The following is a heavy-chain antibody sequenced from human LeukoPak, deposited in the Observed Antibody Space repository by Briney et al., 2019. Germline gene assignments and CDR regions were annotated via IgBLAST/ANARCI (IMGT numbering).Heavy chain of an antibody. V-gene: IGHV3-23*01. D-gene: IGHD3-10*01. CDR1: GFTLSSYA. CDR2: IGDSGATT. CDR3: ASFHYYGSGAYYLSY. Sequence: GGSLRLFCAASGFTLSSYAMTWVRQAPGKGLEGVSDIGDSGATTYYADSVKGRFTISRDNSKNTLYLQMSSLRAEDTAVYFCASFHYYGSGAYYLSYWGQGTLVTVSS. J-gene: IGHJ4*02.